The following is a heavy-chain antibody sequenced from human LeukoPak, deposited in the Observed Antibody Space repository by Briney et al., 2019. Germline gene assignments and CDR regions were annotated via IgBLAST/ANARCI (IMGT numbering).Heavy chain of an antibody. CDR1: GYRFISNW. CDR3: ARRPYYYDSSGYGIAAFDI. Sequence: EESLKISCKGSGYRFISNWIGWVRQTPGKGLEWMGIIYPGDSDDRYSPSFEGQVTISADTSISTVYLQWSSLKASDTAMYYCARRPYYYDSSGYGIAAFDIWGQGTKVTVSS. D-gene: IGHD3-22*01. J-gene: IGHJ3*02. CDR2: IYPGDSDD. V-gene: IGHV5-51*01.